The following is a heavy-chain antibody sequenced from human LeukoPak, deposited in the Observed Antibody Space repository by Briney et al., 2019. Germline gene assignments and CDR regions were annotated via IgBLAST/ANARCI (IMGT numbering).Heavy chain of an antibody. CDR1: GLTVNDNY. J-gene: IGHJ4*02. D-gene: IGHD4-17*01. CDR2: IFPDGRT. Sequence: GGSLRLSCTMSGLTVNDNYMSCVRQSPGKGLEWVSVIFPDGRTYQADSVKGRFTISRDRPKNTLFLQMNSLRADDTALYHCARANPVYGDFDYWGQGILVTVSS. CDR3: ARANPVYGDFDY. V-gene: IGHV3-53*01.